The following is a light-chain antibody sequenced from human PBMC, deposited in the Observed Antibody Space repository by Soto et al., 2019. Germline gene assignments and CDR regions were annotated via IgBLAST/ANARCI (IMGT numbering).Light chain of an antibody. CDR2: GVS. CDR1: QRLSASD. CDR3: QQYGDLPPT. Sequence: EIVLTQSPGTLSLSPGQRATLSCRASQRLSASDIAWYQQKPGQAPKFLIYGVSSRATGIPDRFSGSGSGTDFTLTISRLEPEDFVVYHCQQYGDLPPTFGQGTKVDIK. V-gene: IGKV3-20*01. J-gene: IGKJ1*01.